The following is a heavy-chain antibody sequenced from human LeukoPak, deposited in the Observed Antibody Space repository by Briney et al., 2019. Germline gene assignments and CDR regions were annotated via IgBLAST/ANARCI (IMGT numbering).Heavy chain of an antibody. CDR1: GFPFSDFS. V-gene: IGHV3-23*01. D-gene: IGHD2-8*01. CDR2: TNSGGTST. CDR3: AKQSYARSLGE. J-gene: IGHJ4*02. Sequence: GGSLRLSCATSGFPFSDFSMSWVRQAPGKGLEWISTTNSGGTSTYYAESVKGRFTISRDNSKNTLYLQMGSLRVEDTAVYYCAKQSYARSLGEGGPGTLVSVSS.